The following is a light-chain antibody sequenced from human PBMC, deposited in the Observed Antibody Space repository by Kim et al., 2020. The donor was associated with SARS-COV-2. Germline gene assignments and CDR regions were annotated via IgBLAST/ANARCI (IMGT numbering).Light chain of an antibody. V-gene: IGLV3-21*04. CDR1: NIGSKS. Sequence: GKTARITGGGNNIGSKSVHGYQQKQGQAPVLVIYYDSDRPSGIPERFSGSNSGNTATLTISRVEAGDEADYYCQVWDSSSDPPVFGGGTQLTVL. CDR3: QVWDSSSDPPV. CDR2: YDS. J-gene: IGLJ3*02.